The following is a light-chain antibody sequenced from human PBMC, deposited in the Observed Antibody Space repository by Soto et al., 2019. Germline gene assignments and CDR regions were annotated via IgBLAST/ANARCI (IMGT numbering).Light chain of an antibody. CDR2: DVS. CDR3: SSYTSSSLYV. J-gene: IGLJ1*01. V-gene: IGLV1-40*01. CDR1: SSNIGAGYD. Sequence: QSVLTQPPSVSGAPGQRVTISCTGSSSNIGAGYDIHWYQQLPGKAPKLMIYDVSDRPSGVSNRFSGSKSGNTASLTISGLQAEDEADYYCSSYTSSSLYVFGTGTKLTVL.